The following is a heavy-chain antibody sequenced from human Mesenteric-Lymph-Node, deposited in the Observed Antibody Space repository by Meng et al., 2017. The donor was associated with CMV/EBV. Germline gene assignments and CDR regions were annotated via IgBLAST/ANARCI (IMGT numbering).Heavy chain of an antibody. V-gene: IGHV3-23*01. CDR1: GFTFSSYA. CDR2: ISGSGGST. CDR3: AKDGGSLRRGTEGYFDY. J-gene: IGHJ4*02. D-gene: IGHD1-26*01. Sequence: LSLTCAASGFTFSSYAMSWVRQAPGKGLEWVSAISGSGGSTYYADSVKGRFTISRDNSKNTLYLQMNSLRAEDTAVYYCAKDGGSLRRGTEGYFDYWGQGTLVTVSS.